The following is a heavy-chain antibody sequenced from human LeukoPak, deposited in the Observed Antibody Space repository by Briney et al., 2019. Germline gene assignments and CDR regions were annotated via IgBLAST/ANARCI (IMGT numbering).Heavy chain of an antibody. CDR3: ARDRLAGALGF. CDR2: ISTYNGNT. Sequence: GASVRVSCKTSGYTFTNFGISWVRQAPGQGLEWMGWISTYNGNTNYAQKLQGRVTMTTDTSTSTAYVELRSLRSDDTAVYYCARDRLAGALGFWGQGTLVTVSS. V-gene: IGHV1-18*01. CDR1: GYTFTNFG. J-gene: IGHJ4*02. D-gene: IGHD6-19*01.